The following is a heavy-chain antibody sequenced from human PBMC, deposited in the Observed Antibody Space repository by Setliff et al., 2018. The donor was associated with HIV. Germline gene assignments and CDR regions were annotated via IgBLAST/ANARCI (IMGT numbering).Heavy chain of an antibody. CDR3: ARGKGVGGVIITGGLDV. D-gene: IGHD3-10*01. Sequence: WASVKVSCKASATFTNVDIHWLRRATGQGLGWMGWMNPNSGVSGYGQKFQGRVTMTRDTSISTAYMELSSLTSEDTAVYYCARGKGVGGVIITGGLDVWGKGTTVTVSS. V-gene: IGHV1-8*01. J-gene: IGHJ6*04. CDR1: ATFTNVD. CDR2: MNPNSGVS.